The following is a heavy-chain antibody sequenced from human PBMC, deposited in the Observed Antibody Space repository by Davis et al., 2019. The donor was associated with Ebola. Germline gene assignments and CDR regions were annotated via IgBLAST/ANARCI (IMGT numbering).Heavy chain of an antibody. D-gene: IGHD6-19*01. V-gene: IGHV1-2*04. J-gene: IGHJ6*02. CDR2: INPNSGGT. CDR1: GYTFTGYY. Sequence: AASVKVSCKASGYTFTGYYMHWVRQAPGQGLEWMGWINPNSGGTNYAQKFQGWVTMTRDTSISTAYMELSRLRSDDTAVYYCARALYSSGWFPNSYYYYYGMDVWGQGTTVTVSS. CDR3: ARALYSSGWFPNSYYYYYGMDV.